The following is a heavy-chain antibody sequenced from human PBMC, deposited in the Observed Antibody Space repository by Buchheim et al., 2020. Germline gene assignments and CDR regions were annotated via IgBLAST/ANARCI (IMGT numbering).Heavy chain of an antibody. CDR3: ARMRRSSSSEIMYFDY. CDR2: INTNTGNP. D-gene: IGHD6-6*01. V-gene: IGHV7-4-1*02. CDR1: GYAFNSYG. Sequence: QVQLVQSGSELKEPGASVKVSCKASGYAFNSYGMNWVRQAPGQGLEWMGWINTNTGNPTYAQGFTGRFVFSFDTSVRTAHLQISSLKAEDTAEYYCARMRRSSSSEIMYFDYWGQGTL. J-gene: IGHJ4*02.